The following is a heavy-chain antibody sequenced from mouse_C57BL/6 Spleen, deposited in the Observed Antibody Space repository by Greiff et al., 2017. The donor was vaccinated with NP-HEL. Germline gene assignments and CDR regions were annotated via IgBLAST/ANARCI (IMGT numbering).Heavy chain of an antibody. V-gene: IGHV1-18*01. CDR1: GYTFTDYN. Sequence: EVQLQQSGPELVKPGASVKIPCKASGYTFTDYNMDWVKQSHGKSLEWIGDINPNNGGTIYNQKFKGKATLTVDKSSSTAYMELRSLTSEDTAVYYCAREGGLNYYGSSLAYWGQGTLVTVSA. CDR2: INPNNGGT. J-gene: IGHJ3*01. CDR3: AREGGLNYYGSSLAY. D-gene: IGHD1-1*01.